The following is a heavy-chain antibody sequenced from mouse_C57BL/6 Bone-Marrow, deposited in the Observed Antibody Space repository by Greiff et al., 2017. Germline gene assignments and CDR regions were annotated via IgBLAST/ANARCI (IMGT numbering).Heavy chain of an antibody. CDR2: INPNNGGT. V-gene: IGHV1-26*01. CDR1: GYTFTDYY. CDR3: ARLVTTVVADY. Sequence: EVQLQQSGPELVKPGASVKISCKASGYTFTDYYMNWVKQSHGKSLEWIGDINPNNGGTSYNQKFKGKATLTVDKSSSTAYMELRSLTSEDSAVYYCARLVTTVVADYWGQGTTLTVSS. D-gene: IGHD1-1*01. J-gene: IGHJ2*01.